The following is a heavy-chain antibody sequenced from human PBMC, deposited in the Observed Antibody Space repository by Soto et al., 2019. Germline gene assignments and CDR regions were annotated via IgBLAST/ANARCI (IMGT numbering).Heavy chain of an antibody. CDR3: VRTSLVVAAATREDY. J-gene: IGHJ4*02. CDR2: INSDGSST. D-gene: IGHD2-15*01. V-gene: IGHV3-74*01. Sequence: EVQLVESGGGLVQPWGSLRFSCAASGFTFSSYWMHCVRQAPGKGLVWVSRINSDGSSTSYADSVKGRFTISRDNAKNTLYLQMNSLRAEDTAVYYCVRTSLVVAAATREDYWGQGTLVTVSS. CDR1: GFTFSSYW.